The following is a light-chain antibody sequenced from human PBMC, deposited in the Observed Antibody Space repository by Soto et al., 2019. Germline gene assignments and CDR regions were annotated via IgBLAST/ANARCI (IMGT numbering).Light chain of an antibody. CDR3: QQYDNWPPT. CDR1: QSVSNN. Sequence: EIVMTQSPATLSVSPGERATLSCRTSQSVSNNLAWYQQKPGQAPRLLIYDASTRDTGIPARFSGSGSGPEFTLTISSLQSEDFAVYYCQQYDNWPPTFGQGTKLEIK. CDR2: DAS. V-gene: IGKV3-15*01. J-gene: IGKJ2*01.